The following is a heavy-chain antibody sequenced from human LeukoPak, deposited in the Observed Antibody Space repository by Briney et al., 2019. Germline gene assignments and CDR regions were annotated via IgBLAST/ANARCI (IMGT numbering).Heavy chain of an antibody. CDR1: GGSMSSHY. D-gene: IGHD6-19*01. CDR3: ARGTLTVAGLFDY. V-gene: IGHV4-59*11. J-gene: IGHJ4*02. Sequence: SETLSLTCNVSGGSMSSHYWSWIRQPPGKGLEWIGYIYSSGSTNYNPSLKSRVIISIDTSKNQFSLKLSSATAADTAVYYCARGTLTVAGLFDYWGQGTLVTVSS. CDR2: IYSSGST.